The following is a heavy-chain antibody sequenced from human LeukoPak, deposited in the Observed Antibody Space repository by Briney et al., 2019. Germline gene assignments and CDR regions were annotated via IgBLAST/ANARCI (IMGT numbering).Heavy chain of an antibody. CDR1: GFTFSNAW. V-gene: IGHV3-15*01. D-gene: IGHD3-22*01. CDR3: ATDGGSTGYYGRSDY. Sequence: GGSLRLSCAASGFTFSNAWMTWVRQAPGKGLEWVGRIKGKADAGTTDYAAPVKGRFTISRDDSKNTLYLQMNSLKTEDTAVYYCATDGGSTGYYGRSDYWGQGTLVTVSS. J-gene: IGHJ4*02. CDR2: IKGKADAGTT.